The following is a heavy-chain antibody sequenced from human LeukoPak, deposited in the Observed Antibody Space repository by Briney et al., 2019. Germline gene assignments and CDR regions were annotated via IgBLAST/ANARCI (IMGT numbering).Heavy chain of an antibody. J-gene: IGHJ6*02. CDR3: ARDMTTVTTSSVSGYYFYGMDV. V-gene: IGHV3-7*01. D-gene: IGHD4-17*01. CDR1: GFTFSSYW. CDR2: IKQGGSEE. Sequence: GGSLRLSCAASGFTFSSYWMSWVRQAPGKGLEWVANIKQGGSEEYYVDSVKGRFTISRDNAKNSLYLQMNSLRAEDTAVYYCARDMTTVTTSSVSGYYFYGMDVWGQGTTVTVAS.